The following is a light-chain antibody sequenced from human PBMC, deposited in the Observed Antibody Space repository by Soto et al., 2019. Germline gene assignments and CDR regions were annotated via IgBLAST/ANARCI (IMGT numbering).Light chain of an antibody. CDR1: SSDVGGYNY. J-gene: IGLJ1*01. V-gene: IGLV2-11*01. Sequence: QSVLTQPRSVSGSPGQSVTISCTGTSSDVGGYNYVSWYQQHPGKVPKLIICDVSERPSGVPDRFSGSKSGNTASLTISGLQAEDEADYYCCSYGGSLYVFGPGTQLTVL. CDR3: CSYGGSLYV. CDR2: DVS.